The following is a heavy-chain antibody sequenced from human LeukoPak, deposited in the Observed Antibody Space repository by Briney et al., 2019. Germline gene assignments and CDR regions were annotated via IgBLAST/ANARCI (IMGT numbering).Heavy chain of an antibody. CDR1: GGSISSGSYY. CDR3: ARSTCSSTSCYRLQAFDI. CDR2: IYTSGST. D-gene: IGHD2-2*01. J-gene: IGHJ3*02. V-gene: IGHV4-61*02. Sequence: PSETLSLTCTVSGGSISSGSYYWSWIRQPAGKGLEWIGRIYTSGSTNYNPSLKSRVTISVDTSKNQFSLKLSSVTAADTAVYCCARSTCSSTSCYRLQAFDIWGQGTMVTVSS.